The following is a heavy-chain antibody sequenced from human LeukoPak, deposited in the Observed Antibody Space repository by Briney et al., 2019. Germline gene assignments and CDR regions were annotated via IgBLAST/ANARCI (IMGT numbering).Heavy chain of an antibody. Sequence: GGSLRLSCAASGFTFSSYGMHWVRQAPGKGLEWVAFIRYDGSNKYYADSVKGRFTISRDNSKNTLYLQMNSLRAEDTAVYYCANGAFGVVVDAFDIWGQGTMVTVSS. CDR3: ANGAFGVVVDAFDI. CDR1: GFTFSSYG. D-gene: IGHD3-3*01. J-gene: IGHJ3*02. CDR2: IRYDGSNK. V-gene: IGHV3-30*02.